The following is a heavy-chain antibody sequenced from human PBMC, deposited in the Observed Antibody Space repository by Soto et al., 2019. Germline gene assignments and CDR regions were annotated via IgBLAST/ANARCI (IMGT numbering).Heavy chain of an antibody. CDR2: INPNNGAT. V-gene: IGHV1-2*02. Sequence: QVQLVQSGAEVKKPGASVKVSCKAPRYIFTAYLMPGGGQAPGQGLGWMGWINPNNGATHYGLSFQGRVTMTRDTSISTAYMELSSLRSDDTAVYYCASHDPGARFDPWGQGTLVIVSS. D-gene: IGHD1-1*01. CDR1: RYIFTAYL. CDR3: ASHDPGARFDP. J-gene: IGHJ5*02.